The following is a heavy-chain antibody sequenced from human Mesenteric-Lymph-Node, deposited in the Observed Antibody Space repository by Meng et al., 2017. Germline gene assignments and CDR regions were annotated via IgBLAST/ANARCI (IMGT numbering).Heavy chain of an antibody. V-gene: IGHV3-11*01. D-gene: IGHD3-16*01. Sequence: GESLKISCAASGFTFSDHYMSWIRQAPGKGLEWVSYISSSGYNVFYADSVKGRFIVSRDNAKNSVSLQMNSLRADDTAVYYCARGEHVGGPYYADTLYGPWGQGTLVTVSS. CDR1: GFTFSDHY. CDR2: ISSSGYNV. CDR3: ARGEHVGGPYYADTLYGP. J-gene: IGHJ4*02.